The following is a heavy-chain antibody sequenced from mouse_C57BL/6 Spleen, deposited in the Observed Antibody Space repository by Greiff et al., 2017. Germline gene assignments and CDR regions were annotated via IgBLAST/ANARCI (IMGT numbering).Heavy chain of an antibody. V-gene: IGHV1-64*01. D-gene: IGHD3-1*01. J-gene: IGHJ2*01. CDR2: IHPNSGST. CDR1: GYTFTSYW. Sequence: QVQLQQPGAELVKPGATVKLSCKASGYTFTSYWMHWVKQRPGQGLEWIGMIHPNSGSTNYNEKFKSQSTLTVDKSSSTAYMQLSSLTSEDSAVYYCARKGATLDYWGQGTTLTVSS. CDR3: ARKGATLDY.